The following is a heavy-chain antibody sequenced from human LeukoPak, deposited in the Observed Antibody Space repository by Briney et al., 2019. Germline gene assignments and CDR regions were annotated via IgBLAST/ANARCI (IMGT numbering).Heavy chain of an antibody. CDR3: ARGRGQWPKPLNYYYYGMDV. CDR2: IYYSGST. D-gene: IGHD6-19*01. J-gene: IGHJ6*02. V-gene: IGHV4-59*01. Sequence: SETLSLTCTVSGGSISSYYWSWIRQPPGKGLEWIGYIYYSGSTNYNPSLKSRVTILVDTSKNQFSLKLSSVTAADTAVYYCARGRGQWPKPLNYYYYGMDVWGQGTTVTVSS. CDR1: GGSISSYY.